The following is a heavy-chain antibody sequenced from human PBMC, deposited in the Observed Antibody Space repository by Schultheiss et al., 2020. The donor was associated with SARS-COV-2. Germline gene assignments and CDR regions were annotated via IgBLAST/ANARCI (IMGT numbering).Heavy chain of an antibody. D-gene: IGHD3-3*01. J-gene: IGHJ6*03. CDR1: GGSVSSGSYY. CDR2: IYYSGST. CDR3: ARVSYDTLTGYMDV. Sequence: SETLSLTCTVSGGSVSSGSYYWSWIRQPPGKGLEWIGYIYYSGSTNYNPSLKSRVTISVDTSKNQFSLKLSSVTAADTAVYYCARVSYDTLTGYMDVWGQGTTVTVSS. V-gene: IGHV4-61*01.